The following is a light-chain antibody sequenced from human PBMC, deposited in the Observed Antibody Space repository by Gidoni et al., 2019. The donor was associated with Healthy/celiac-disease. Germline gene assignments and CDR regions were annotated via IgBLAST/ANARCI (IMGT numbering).Light chain of an antibody. CDR3: QQRSNWPPAT. V-gene: IGKV3-11*01. Sequence: EIVLTQSPATLSLSRGERATLSCRASQSVSSYLAWYQQKPGQAPRLIIYDASNRATGIPARFSGSGSGTDFTLTISRLEPEDFAVYYCQQRSNWPPATFGPGTKVDIK. CDR2: DAS. CDR1: QSVSSY. J-gene: IGKJ3*01.